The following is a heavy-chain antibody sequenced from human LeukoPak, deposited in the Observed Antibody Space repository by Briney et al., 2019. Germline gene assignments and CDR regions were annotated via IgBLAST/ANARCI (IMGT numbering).Heavy chain of an antibody. Sequence: SETLSLTCTVSGGSISSGSYYWSWIRQPAGKGLEWIGRIYTSGSTNYNPSLKSRVTISVDTSKNQFSLKLSSVTAADTAVYYCARTLWFGSGTPFDYWGQGTLVTVSS. D-gene: IGHD3-10*01. V-gene: IGHV4-61*02. J-gene: IGHJ4*02. CDR1: GGSISSGSYY. CDR2: IYTSGST. CDR3: ARTLWFGSGTPFDY.